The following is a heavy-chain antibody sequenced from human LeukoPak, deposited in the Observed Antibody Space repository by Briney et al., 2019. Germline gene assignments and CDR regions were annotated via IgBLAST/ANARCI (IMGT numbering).Heavy chain of an antibody. V-gene: IGHV4-34*01. CDR1: GGSFSGYY. J-gene: IGHJ6*04. CDR2: INHSGST. Sequence: SETLSLTCAVYGGSFSGYYWSWIRQPPGKGLEWIGEINHSGSTNYNPSLKSRVTISVDTSKNQFSLKLSSVTAADTAVYYCARGRPIAGYYYYYGMDVWGKGTTVTVSS. D-gene: IGHD6-13*01. CDR3: ARGRPIAGYYYYYGMDV.